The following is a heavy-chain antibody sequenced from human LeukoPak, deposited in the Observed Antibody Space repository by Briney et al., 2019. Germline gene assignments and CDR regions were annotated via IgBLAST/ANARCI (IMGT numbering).Heavy chain of an antibody. V-gene: IGHV3-15*01. Sequence: PGGSLRLSCAASGFTLSSYAMSWVRQAPGKGLEWVGRIKSKTDGGTTDYAAPVKGRFTISRDDSKNTLYLQMNSLKTEDTAVYYCTPRARFDPWGQGTLVTVSS. CDR2: IKSKTDGGTT. CDR3: TPRARFDP. CDR1: GFTLSSYA. J-gene: IGHJ5*02.